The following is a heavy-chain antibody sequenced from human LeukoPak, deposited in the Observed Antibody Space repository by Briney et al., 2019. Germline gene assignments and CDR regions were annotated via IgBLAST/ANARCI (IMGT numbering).Heavy chain of an antibody. V-gene: IGHV4-39*01. CDR2: IYYSGSS. CDR1: GGSISSSSYY. Sequence: PSETLSLTCTVSGGSISSSSYYWGWIRQPPGKGLEWIGNIYYSGSSYYNPSLKSRATISVDTSKNQFSLKLSSVTAPDTAVYYCARQSLYSSSWHANNWFDPWGQGTLVTVSS. CDR3: ARQSLYSSSWHANNWFDP. D-gene: IGHD6-13*01. J-gene: IGHJ5*02.